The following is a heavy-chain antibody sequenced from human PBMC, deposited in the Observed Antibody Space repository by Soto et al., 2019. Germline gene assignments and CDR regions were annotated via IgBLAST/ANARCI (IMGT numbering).Heavy chain of an antibody. D-gene: IGHD2-21*01. J-gene: IGHJ4*02. CDR2: IRYSGST. Sequence: SETLSLTCTVSGGAINKDYWSWIRQPPGKGLEWIGYIRYSGSTDYNPSLKCRLAMSVDTSKNQFSLKLTSVTAADTAVYYCARLFCGGDSYCYHVTLFDSWGQGALVTVSS. V-gene: IGHV4-59*01. CDR3: ARLFCGGDSYCYHVTLFDS. CDR1: GGAINKDY.